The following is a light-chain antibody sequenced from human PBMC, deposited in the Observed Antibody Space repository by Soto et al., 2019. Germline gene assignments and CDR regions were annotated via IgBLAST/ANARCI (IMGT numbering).Light chain of an antibody. CDR2: DVS. CDR1: SSDVGGYNY. CDR3: SSDTHSAPTYV. Sequence: QSVLTQPASVSGSPGQSITISCTGTSSDVGGYNYVSWYQQHPGKAPKLMIYDVSYRPSGVSNRFSGSKSANAASMTISGLQAEDEADYYCSSDTHSAPTYVFGTGTKVTVL. V-gene: IGLV2-14*01. J-gene: IGLJ1*01.